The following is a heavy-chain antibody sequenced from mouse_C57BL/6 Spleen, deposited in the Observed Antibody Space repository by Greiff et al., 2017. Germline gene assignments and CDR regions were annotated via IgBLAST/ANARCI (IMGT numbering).Heavy chain of an antibody. D-gene: IGHD2-2*01. CDR3: SIDGYDGSVYFDY. CDR1: GYTFPSYG. V-gene: IGHV1-81*01. J-gene: IGHJ2*01. CDR2: IYPRRGNT. Sequence: VQLQQSGAELARPGASVKLSCKASGYTFPSYGISWVKQSTGKGLEWIGEIYPRRGNTYYNEKFKGKSTLTAEKSSSTAYMELRSLTSEDSAVYFCSIDGYDGSVYFDYWGQGTTLTVSS.